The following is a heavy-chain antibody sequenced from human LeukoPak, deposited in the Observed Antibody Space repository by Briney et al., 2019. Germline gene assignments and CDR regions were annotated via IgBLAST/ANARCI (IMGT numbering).Heavy chain of an antibody. D-gene: IGHD2-21*02. CDR2: IYPDDSDT. CDR3: ARLPYCGGDCYPLGYFDY. V-gene: IGHV5-51*01. CDR1: EYGFPNYC. J-gene: IGHJ4*02. Sequence: GESLKISCKHSEYGFPNYCIGWVRQMPGKGLEWMGIIYPDDSDTRYSPSFQGQVTISADRSISTAYLQWSSLKASDTAMYYCARLPYCGGDCYPLGYFDYWGQGTLVTVSS.